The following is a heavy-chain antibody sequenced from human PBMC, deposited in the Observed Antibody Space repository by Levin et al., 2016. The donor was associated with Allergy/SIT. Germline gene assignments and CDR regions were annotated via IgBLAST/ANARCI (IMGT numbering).Heavy chain of an antibody. Sequence: GESLKISCAASGFSFSRYAIHWVRQVPGKRLEWVAVIWYDGSEKYYIDSVKGRFTVSRDNSKNTVYLQMNSLRAEDTAVYYCARAGWFGEFSGFDPWGQGTLVTVSS. CDR3: ARAGWFGEFSGFDP. CDR2: IWYDGSEK. CDR1: GFSFSRYA. D-gene: IGHD3-10*01. J-gene: IGHJ5*02. V-gene: IGHV3-33*01.